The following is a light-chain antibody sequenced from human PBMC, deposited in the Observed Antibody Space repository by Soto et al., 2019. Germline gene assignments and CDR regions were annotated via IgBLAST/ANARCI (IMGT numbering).Light chain of an antibody. Sequence: QSALTQPASVSGSPGQSITISCTGTSSDVGGHNYVSWYQQHPGKAPKLMIYDVSSRPSGVSDRFSGSKSGSTASLTISGLQAEDEADYYCGSYTSTSTPNVFGTGTKVTVL. CDR2: DVS. CDR1: SSDVGGHNY. J-gene: IGLJ1*01. V-gene: IGLV2-14*01. CDR3: GSYTSTSTPNV.